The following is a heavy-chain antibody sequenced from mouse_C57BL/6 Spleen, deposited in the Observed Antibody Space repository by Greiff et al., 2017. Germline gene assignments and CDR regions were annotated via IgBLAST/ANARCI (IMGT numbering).Heavy chain of an antibody. CDR1: GFSLTSYG. V-gene: IGHV2-6*01. CDR2: IWGVGST. CDR3: ARIYYDYDEGAWFAY. Sequence: VKLMESGPGLVAPSQSLSITCTVSGFSLTSYGVDWVRQSPGKGLELLGVIWGVGSTNYNSALKSRLSISKDNSKSQVFLKMNSRQTDDTAMYDCARIYYDYDEGAWFAYWGQGTLVTVSA. D-gene: IGHD2-4*01. J-gene: IGHJ3*01.